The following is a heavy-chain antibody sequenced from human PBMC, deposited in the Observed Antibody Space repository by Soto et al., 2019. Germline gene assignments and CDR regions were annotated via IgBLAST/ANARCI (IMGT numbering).Heavy chain of an antibody. Sequence: QVQLVQSGAEVKKPGASVKVSCKASGYTFTSYGISWVRQAPGQGLEWMGWISAYNGNTNYAQKLQGRVTMTTDTYTSTAYMELRSLRSDDTAVYYCARFYEHPDEGNWFDPWGQGTLVTVSS. J-gene: IGHJ5*02. V-gene: IGHV1-18*01. D-gene: IGHD3-3*01. CDR3: ARFYEHPDEGNWFDP. CDR2: ISAYNGNT. CDR1: GYTFTSYG.